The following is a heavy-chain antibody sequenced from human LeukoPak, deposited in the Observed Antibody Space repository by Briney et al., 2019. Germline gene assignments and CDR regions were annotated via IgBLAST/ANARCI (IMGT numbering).Heavy chain of an antibody. Sequence: GGSLRLSCAASGFTFSNAWMSWVRQAPGKGLEWLSYISSGSSTIYYADSVEGRLTISRDDAKNSLYLQMNSLRDEDTAVYYCARGETARVDYWGQGILVTVSS. D-gene: IGHD3-16*01. V-gene: IGHV3-48*02. CDR1: GFTFSNAW. CDR2: ISSGSSTI. CDR3: ARGETARVDY. J-gene: IGHJ4*02.